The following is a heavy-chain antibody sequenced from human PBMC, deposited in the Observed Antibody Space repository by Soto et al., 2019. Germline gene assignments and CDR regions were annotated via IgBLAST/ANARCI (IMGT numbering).Heavy chain of an antibody. CDR1: GFTFSSYE. CDR2: ISSSGSTI. CDR3: ARESSYYDFWSGPPYGMDV. V-gene: IGHV3-48*03. D-gene: IGHD3-3*01. J-gene: IGHJ6*02. Sequence: LRLSCAASGFTFSSYEMNWVRQAPGKGLEWVSYISSSGSTIYYADSVKGRFTISRDNAKNSLYLQMNSLRAEDTAVYYCARESSYYDFWSGPPYGMDVWGQGTTVTVSS.